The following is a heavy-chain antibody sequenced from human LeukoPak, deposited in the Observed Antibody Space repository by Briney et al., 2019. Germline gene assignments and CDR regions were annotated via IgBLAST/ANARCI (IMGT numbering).Heavy chain of an antibody. CDR1: GFTFSSYG. V-gene: IGHV3-30*02. J-gene: IGHJ5*02. CDR3: ARDKIEAAVSGSLFDH. D-gene: IGHD6-13*01. CDR2: IRYDGSNK. Sequence: PGGSLRLSCAVSGFTFSSYGMHWVRQAPVKGLEWVSFIRYDGSNKYYADSVKGRFTISRDDSKNTLYLQMNSLRGEDTAVYYCARDKIEAAVSGSLFDHWGQGTLVTVSS.